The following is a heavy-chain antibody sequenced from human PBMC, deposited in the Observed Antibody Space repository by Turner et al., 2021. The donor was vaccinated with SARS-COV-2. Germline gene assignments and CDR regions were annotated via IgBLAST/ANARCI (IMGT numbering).Heavy chain of an antibody. D-gene: IGHD4-4*01. CDR2: INHSGST. CDR1: GGYFSGYY. Sequence: QVQLQQWGAGLLKPSEPLSLTRAVYGGYFSGYYWSWIRPPPGKGLEWIGEINHSGSTNDNPSLKSRVTISVDTSKNQFSLNLSSVTAADTAVYYCARGATLQYSFDYWGQGTLVTVSS. CDR3: ARGATLQYSFDY. J-gene: IGHJ4*02. V-gene: IGHV4-34*01.